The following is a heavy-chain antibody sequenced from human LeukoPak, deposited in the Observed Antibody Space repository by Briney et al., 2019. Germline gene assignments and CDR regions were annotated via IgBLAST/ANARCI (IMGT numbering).Heavy chain of an antibody. CDR1: GFTFSSYW. V-gene: IGHV3-7*01. D-gene: IGHD2-2*01. CDR2: IKQDGSEK. Sequence: SGGSLRLSCAASGFTFSSYWMGWVRQAPGKGLEWVANIKQDGSEKYHVHSGKGRFTISRDNAKNSLYLQMNSLRAEDTAVYYCASAIYCSSTSCHPWFDPWGQGTLVTVSS. CDR3: ASAIYCSSTSCHPWFDP. J-gene: IGHJ5*02.